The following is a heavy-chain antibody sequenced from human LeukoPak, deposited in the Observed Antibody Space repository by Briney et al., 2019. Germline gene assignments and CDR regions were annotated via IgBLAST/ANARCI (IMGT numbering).Heavy chain of an antibody. CDR1: GGSISSGGYY. D-gene: IGHD3-22*01. Sequence: PSETLSLTCTVSGGSISSGGYYWSWIRQHPGKGLEWIGYIYYSGSTNYNPSLKSRVTISVDTSKNQFSLKLSSVTAADTAVYYCARGFLTYYYDSSGYYNYWGQGTLVTVSS. J-gene: IGHJ4*02. CDR2: IYYSGST. V-gene: IGHV4-31*03. CDR3: ARGFLTYYYDSSGYYNY.